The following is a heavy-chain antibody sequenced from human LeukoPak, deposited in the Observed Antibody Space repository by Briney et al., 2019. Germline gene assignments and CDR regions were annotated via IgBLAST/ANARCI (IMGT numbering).Heavy chain of an antibody. CDR3: ARDLATRDGYFDY. D-gene: IGHD5-24*01. V-gene: IGHV1-69*13. CDR2: IIPIFGTA. Sequence: ASVKVSCKASGGTFSSFAISWVRQAPGQGLEWMGGIIPIFGTANYAQKFQGRVTITADASTSTAYMELSSLRSEDTAVYYCARDLATRDGYFDYWGQGTLVTVSS. CDR1: GGTFSSFA. J-gene: IGHJ4*02.